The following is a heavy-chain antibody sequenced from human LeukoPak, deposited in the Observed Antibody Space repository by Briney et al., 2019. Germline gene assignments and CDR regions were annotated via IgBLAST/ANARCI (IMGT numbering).Heavy chain of an antibody. V-gene: IGHV4-59*08. CDR1: GGSMSSDY. Sequence: PETLSLTCSVSGGSMSSDYWSWIRQSPGNGLEWIGRMFGNGGTNYSPSFQRRATMSVDTSTRRLSLRLNSVTAADTAVYYCARQAAKKWDLPGSFDSWGQGILVTVSS. J-gene: IGHJ4*02. D-gene: IGHD1-26*01. CDR2: MFGNGGT. CDR3: ARQAAKKWDLPGSFDS.